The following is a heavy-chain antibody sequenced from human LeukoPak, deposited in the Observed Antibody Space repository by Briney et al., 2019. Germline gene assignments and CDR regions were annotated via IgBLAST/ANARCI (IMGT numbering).Heavy chain of an antibody. CDR2: MYSSGST. CDR3: ARKKGYSFGFDYYYMDV. V-gene: IGHV4-39*07. Sequence: SETLSLTCTVSGGSISSTSNYWAWIRQPPGKGLEWIGSMYSSGSTYYNPSLKSRVTISGDTSKNQFSLTLTSVTAADTAVYYCARKKGYSFGFDYYYMDVWGKGTTVTVSS. CDR1: GGSISSTSNY. D-gene: IGHD5-18*01. J-gene: IGHJ6*03.